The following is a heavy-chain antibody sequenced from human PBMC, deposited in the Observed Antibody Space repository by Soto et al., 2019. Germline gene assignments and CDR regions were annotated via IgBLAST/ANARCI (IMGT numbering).Heavy chain of an antibody. CDR2: ISGSGGST. CDR1: GFTFSSYA. V-gene: IGHV3-23*01. CDR3: AKDLIGYCSGVSCYSEWYFDL. J-gene: IGHJ2*01. Sequence: EVQLLESGGGLVQPGGSLRLSCAASGFTFSSYAMSWVRQAPGKGLEWVSAISGSGGSTYYADSVKGRFTISRDNSKNTMYMQMNSLRAEDTAVYYWAKDLIGYCSGVSCYSEWYFDLWGRGTLVTVSS. D-gene: IGHD2-15*01.